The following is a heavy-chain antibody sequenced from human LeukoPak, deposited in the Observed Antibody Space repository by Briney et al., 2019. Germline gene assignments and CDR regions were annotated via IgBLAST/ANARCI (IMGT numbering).Heavy chain of an antibody. CDR3: ARVTGYMIEDYFDY. CDR1: GGSISSSSYY. D-gene: IGHD3-9*01. V-gene: IGHV4-39*07. Sequence: SETLSLTCTVSGGSISSSSYYWVWIRQPPGKGLEWIGSIYYSGSTYYNPSLKSRVTISVDTSKNQFSLKLRSVTAADTAVYYCARVTGYMIEDYFDYWGQGILVTVSS. CDR2: IYYSGST. J-gene: IGHJ4*02.